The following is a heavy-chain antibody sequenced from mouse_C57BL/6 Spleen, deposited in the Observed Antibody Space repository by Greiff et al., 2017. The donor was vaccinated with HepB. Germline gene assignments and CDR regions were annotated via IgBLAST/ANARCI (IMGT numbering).Heavy chain of an antibody. CDR2: IYPRSGNT. CDR3: ARSGESYYDSLYYFDY. D-gene: IGHD2-4*01. J-gene: IGHJ2*01. Sequence: QVQLKESGAELARPGASVKLSCKASGYTFTSYGISWVKQRTGQGLEWIGEIYPRSGNTYYNEKFKGKATLTADKSSSTAYMELRSLTSEDSAVYFCARSGESYYDSLYYFDYWGQGTTLTVSS. V-gene: IGHV1-81*01. CDR1: GYTFTSYG.